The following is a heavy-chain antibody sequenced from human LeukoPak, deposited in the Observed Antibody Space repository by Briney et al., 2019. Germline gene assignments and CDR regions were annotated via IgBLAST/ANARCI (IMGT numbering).Heavy chain of an antibody. CDR3: ARVRRAINYDSSGYYGD. CDR1: GYTFTSYD. Sequence: ASVKVSCKASGYTFTSYDINWVRQAAGQGLEWMGWINPNSGGTNYAQKFQGRVTMTRDTSISTAYMELSRLRSDDTAVYYCARVRRAINYDSSGYYGDWGQGTLVTVSS. J-gene: IGHJ4*02. CDR2: INPNSGGT. V-gene: IGHV1-2*02. D-gene: IGHD3-22*01.